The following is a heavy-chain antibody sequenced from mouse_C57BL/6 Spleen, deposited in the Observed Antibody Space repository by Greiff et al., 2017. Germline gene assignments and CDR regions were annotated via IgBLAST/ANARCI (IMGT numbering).Heavy chain of an antibody. J-gene: IGHJ2*01. Sequence: QVQLQQPGAELVKPGASVKLSCKASGYTFTSYWMHWVKQRPGQGLEWIGMIHPNSGSTNYNEKFKSKATLTVDKSSSTAYMQLSSLTSEDSSVYYCARSWDGYYTDYWGQGTTLTVSS. CDR2: IHPNSGST. D-gene: IGHD2-3*01. CDR3: ARSWDGYYTDY. V-gene: IGHV1-64*01. CDR1: GYTFTSYW.